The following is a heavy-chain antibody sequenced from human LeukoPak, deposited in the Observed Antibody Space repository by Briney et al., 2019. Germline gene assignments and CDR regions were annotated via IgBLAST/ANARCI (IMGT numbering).Heavy chain of an antibody. CDR2: ISSSSSYI. CDR3: ARGGSGYHQALYYFDY. J-gene: IGHJ4*02. D-gene: IGHD3-22*01. Sequence: KSGGSLRLSCAASGFTFSSYSMNWVRQAPGKGLEWVSSISSSSSYIYYADSVKGRFTISRDNAKNSLYLQMNSLRAEDTAVYYCARGGSGYHQALYYFDYWGQGTLVTVSS. CDR1: GFTFSSYS. V-gene: IGHV3-21*01.